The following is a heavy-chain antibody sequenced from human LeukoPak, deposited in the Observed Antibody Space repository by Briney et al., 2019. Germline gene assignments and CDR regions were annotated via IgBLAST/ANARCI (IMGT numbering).Heavy chain of an antibody. Sequence: SETLSLTCAVYGGSFSGYYWSWIRQPPRKGLEWMGEINHSGSTNYNPSLKSRVTISVDTSKNQFSLKLSSVTAADTAVYYCARSVGYCSSTSCSGNWFDPWGQGTLVTVSS. D-gene: IGHD2-2*01. J-gene: IGHJ5*02. CDR2: INHSGST. V-gene: IGHV4-34*01. CDR1: GGSFSGYY. CDR3: ARSVGYCSSTSCSGNWFDP.